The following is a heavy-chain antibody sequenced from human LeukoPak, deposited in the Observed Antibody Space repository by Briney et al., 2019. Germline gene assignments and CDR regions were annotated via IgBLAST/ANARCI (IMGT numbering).Heavy chain of an antibody. Sequence: GGSLRLSCAASGFTFSSYVMTWVRQAPGKGLEWVSAISGSGGSTYYADSVKGRFTISRDNSKNTLYLQMNSLRAEDTAVYYCAKDGSLGGTITTSFDYWGQGTLVTVSS. CDR3: AKDGSLGGTITTSFDY. V-gene: IGHV3-23*01. CDR1: GFTFSSYV. CDR2: ISGSGGST. D-gene: IGHD4-11*01. J-gene: IGHJ4*02.